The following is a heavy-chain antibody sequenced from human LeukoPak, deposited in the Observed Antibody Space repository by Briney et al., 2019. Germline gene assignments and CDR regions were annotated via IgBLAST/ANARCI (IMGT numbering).Heavy chain of an antibody. CDR3: ASGYSYGYGAFDI. Sequence: NASETLSLTCTVSGGSISSYYWSWIRQPPGKGLEWIGYIYYSGSTNYNPSLKSRVTISVDTSKNQFSLKLSSVTAADTAVYYCASGYSYGYGAFDIWGQGTMVTVSS. D-gene: IGHD5-18*01. CDR2: IYYSGST. J-gene: IGHJ3*02. CDR1: GGSISSYY. V-gene: IGHV4-59*01.